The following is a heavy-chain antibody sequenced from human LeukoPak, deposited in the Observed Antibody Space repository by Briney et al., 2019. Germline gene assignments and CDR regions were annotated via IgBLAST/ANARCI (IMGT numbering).Heavy chain of an antibody. D-gene: IGHD3-3*01. J-gene: IGHJ4*02. CDR2: ISTYNGNT. CDR3: ARDWHQIRFLERLPLDY. V-gene: IGHV1-18*01. Sequence: ASVKVSCKASGYTLTSYGISWVRQAPGQGLEWMGWISTYNGNTNYAQKLQGRVTMTTDTSANTAYMELRSLRSDDTAVYYCARDWHQIRFLERLPLDYWGQGTLVTVSS. CDR1: GYTLTSYG.